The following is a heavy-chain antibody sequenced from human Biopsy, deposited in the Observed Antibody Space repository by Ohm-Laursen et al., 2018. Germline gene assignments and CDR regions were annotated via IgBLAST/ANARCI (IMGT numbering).Heavy chain of an antibody. D-gene: IGHD4-17*01. CDR2: ITGGGNYI. V-gene: IGHV3-21*06. J-gene: IGHJ4*02. Sequence: LRLSCAASGVTLSGYAMNWVRQAPGKGLEWVSSITGGGNYINYADSVRGRFTISRDNSKNSVYLVMSSLRAEDTAVYFCATAAYAPPYFDLWGRGTVVIVSS. CDR1: GVTLSGYA. CDR3: ATAAYAPPYFDL.